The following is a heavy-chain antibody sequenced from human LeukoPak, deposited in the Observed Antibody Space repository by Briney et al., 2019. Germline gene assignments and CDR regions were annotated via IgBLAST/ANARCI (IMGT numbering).Heavy chain of an antibody. Sequence: GGSLRLSCAASGFTFSSYWMHWVRQAPGKGLVWVSRINSDGSSTSYADSVKGRFTISRDNAKNTLYLQMNSLKAEDTAVYYCARLVAAAGTLPPDYWGQGTLVTVSS. J-gene: IGHJ4*02. CDR3: ARLVAAAGTLPPDY. CDR2: INSDGSST. D-gene: IGHD6-13*01. V-gene: IGHV3-74*01. CDR1: GFTFSSYW.